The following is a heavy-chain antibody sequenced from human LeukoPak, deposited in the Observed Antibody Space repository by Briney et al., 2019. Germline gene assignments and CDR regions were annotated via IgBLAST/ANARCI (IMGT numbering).Heavy chain of an antibody. CDR1: GYSISSGYY. Sequence: PSETLSLTCTVSGYSISSGYYWGWIRQPPGKGLEWIGSIYHSGSTYYNPSLKSRVTISVDTSKNQFSLKLSSVTAADTAVYYCARVNCSGGSCYSNYYYYMDVWGKGTTVTVSS. CDR2: IYHSGST. V-gene: IGHV4-38-2*02. J-gene: IGHJ6*03. CDR3: ARVNCSGGSCYSNYYYYMDV. D-gene: IGHD2-15*01.